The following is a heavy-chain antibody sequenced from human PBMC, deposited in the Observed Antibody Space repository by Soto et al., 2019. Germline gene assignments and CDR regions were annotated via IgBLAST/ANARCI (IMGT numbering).Heavy chain of an antibody. V-gene: IGHV3-30-3*01. CDR1: GFTFSSYA. CDR2: ISYDGSNK. CDR3: ARDYSPVRYYYYGMDV. D-gene: IGHD1-26*01. J-gene: IGHJ6*02. Sequence: GGSLRLSCAASGFTFSSYAMHWVRQAPGKGLEWVAVISYDGSNKYYADSVKGRFTISRDNSKNTLYLQMNSLRAEDTAVYYCARDYSPVRYYYYGMDVWGQGTTVTVSS.